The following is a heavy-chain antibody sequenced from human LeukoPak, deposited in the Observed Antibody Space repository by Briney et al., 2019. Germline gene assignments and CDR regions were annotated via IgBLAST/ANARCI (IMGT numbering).Heavy chain of an antibody. CDR1: GFTFNSYS. CDR2: ISSSSSTI. Sequence: PSGGSLRLSCAASGFTFNSYSMNWVRQAPGKGLEWVSYISSSSSTIYYADFVKGRFTISRDNSKNTLYLQMNSLRAEDTAVYYCAPSMDSSGWARRPPERFDYWGQGTLVTVSS. CDR3: APSMDSSGWARRPPERFDY. V-gene: IGHV3-48*01. D-gene: IGHD6-19*01. J-gene: IGHJ4*02.